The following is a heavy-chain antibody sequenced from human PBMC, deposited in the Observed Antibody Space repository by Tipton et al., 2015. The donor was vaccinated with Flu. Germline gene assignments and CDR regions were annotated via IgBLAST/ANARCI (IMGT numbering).Heavy chain of an antibody. D-gene: IGHD3-3*01. V-gene: IGHV4-39*01. J-gene: IGHJ4*02. CDR2: VYFDGST. CDR1: GVPISSSSYY. CDR3: ARRGWRAVGVIPGLDY. Sequence: TLSLTCTVSGVPISSSSYYWGWIRQPPGKGLEWIGNVYFDGSTYYNPSLKSRVTISVDTSKNQFSLQLSAVTAADTAVYYCARRGWRAVGVIPGLDYWGQGALVTVSS.